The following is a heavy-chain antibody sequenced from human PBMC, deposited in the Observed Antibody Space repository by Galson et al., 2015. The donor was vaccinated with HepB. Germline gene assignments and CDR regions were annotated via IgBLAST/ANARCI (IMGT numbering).Heavy chain of an antibody. CDR1: RFTFTNAW. Sequence: SLRLSCAASRFTFTNAWMNWVRQAPGKGLEWVGRIKNKTGGGTTDYAAPVKGRFTISRDDSKSTLYLQMNSLKTEDTAVYYCTGYLTSSVAATGRASTRAWFDPWGQGTLVTVSP. J-gene: IGHJ5*02. V-gene: IGHV3-15*01. D-gene: IGHD6-13*01. CDR2: IKNKTGGGTT. CDR3: TGYLTSSVAATGRASTRAWFDP.